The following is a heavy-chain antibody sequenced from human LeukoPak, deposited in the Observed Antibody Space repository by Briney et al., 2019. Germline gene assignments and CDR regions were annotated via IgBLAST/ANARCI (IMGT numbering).Heavy chain of an antibody. J-gene: IGHJ6*03. CDR1: AFSFNTYA. D-gene: IGHD2-2*01. CDR2: ISSSSGTT. V-gene: IGHV3-48*01. Sequence: PGGSLRLSCAASAFSFNTYAMNWVRQAPGKGLEWVSYISSSSGTTYYADSVKGRFTISRDNAKSSLFLQMNSLRAEDTAVYYCAREGSYCSSTSCQGSHYYFYYYMDVWGKGTTVTVSS. CDR3: AREGSYCSSTSCQGSHYYFYYYMDV.